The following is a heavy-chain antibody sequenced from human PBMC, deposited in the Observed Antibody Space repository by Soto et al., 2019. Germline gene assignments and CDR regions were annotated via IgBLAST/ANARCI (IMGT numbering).Heavy chain of an antibody. V-gene: IGHV3-21*01. CDR2: ISSSGYI. D-gene: IGHD2-15*01. J-gene: IGHJ6*02. Sequence: GGSLRLSCAASGFNFNSYTINWVRQAPGKRLEWLSSISSSGYIFSTDSVRGRFTISRDNAKNSVYLQINSQRAEDTAVYFYARDCSGGSCYPGMDVWGQGTTVTVSS. CDR1: GFNFNSYT. CDR3: ARDCSGGSCYPGMDV.